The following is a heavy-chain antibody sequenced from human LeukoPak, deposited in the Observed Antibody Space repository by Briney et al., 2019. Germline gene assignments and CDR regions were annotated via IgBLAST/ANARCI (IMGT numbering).Heavy chain of an antibody. CDR2: ISAYNGNT. CDR3: ARTTMVRAAVKLDP. Sequence: GAPVEVSGKASGSTFTRYGISWGRGAPGQGLGWMGWISAYNGNTNYAQKLQGRDTMTADTSTSTAYMELRSLRSDDTAVYYCARTTMVRAAVKLDPWGQGTLVTVSS. CDR1: GSTFTRYG. D-gene: IGHD3-10*01. V-gene: IGHV1-18*01. J-gene: IGHJ5*02.